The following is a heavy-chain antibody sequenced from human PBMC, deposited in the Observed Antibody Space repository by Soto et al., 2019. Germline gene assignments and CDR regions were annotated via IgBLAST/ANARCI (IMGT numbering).Heavy chain of an antibody. CDR3: ARVVPGAEAWFGP. Sequence: ASVKVSCKTSGYTFSNYGITWVRQAPGQPLEWLGWISLYSDGTNYAQKVQGRVSMTTDTSTTTAYMELRSLRSDDTAVYYCARVVPGAEAWFGPWGQGTRVTVS. CDR1: GYTFSNYG. V-gene: IGHV1-18*01. D-gene: IGHD2-2*01. CDR2: ISLYSDGT. J-gene: IGHJ5*02.